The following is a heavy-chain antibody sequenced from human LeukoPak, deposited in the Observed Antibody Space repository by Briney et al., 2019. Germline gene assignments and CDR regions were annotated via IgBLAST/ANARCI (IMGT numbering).Heavy chain of an antibody. CDR1: GFTFSSYA. V-gene: IGHV3-64*01. J-gene: IGHJ6*02. CDR2: ISSNGGST. Sequence: PGGSLRLSCAASGFTFSSYAMHWVRQAPGKGLEYVSAISSNGGSTYYANSVKGRFTISRDNSKNTLYLQMGSLRAEDTAVYYCVRVRAAAPFGMDVWGQGTTVTVSS. CDR3: VRVRAAAPFGMDV. D-gene: IGHD6-13*01.